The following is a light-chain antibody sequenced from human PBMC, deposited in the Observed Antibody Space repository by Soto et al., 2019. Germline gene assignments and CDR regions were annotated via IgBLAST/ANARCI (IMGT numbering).Light chain of an antibody. CDR3: CSYAADRIYV. CDR1: SSDVGTYNL. CDR2: QGT. Sequence: QSVLTQPASVSGSPGQSITISCTGTSSDVGTYNLVSWYQQHPGKGPKLMIYQGTKRPSGVSNRFSGSKSGNTASLTISDLQAEDEADYYSCSYAADRIYVFGSGTKVTVL. J-gene: IGLJ1*01. V-gene: IGLV2-23*01.